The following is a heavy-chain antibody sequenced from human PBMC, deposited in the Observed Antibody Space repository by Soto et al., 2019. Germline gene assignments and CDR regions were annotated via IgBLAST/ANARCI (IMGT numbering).Heavy chain of an antibody. CDR3: EKYTSGWDFDF. D-gene: IGHD6-19*01. CDR2: ITGTGSGT. V-gene: IGHV3-23*01. J-gene: IGHJ4*02. Sequence: GGSLRLSCAASGFTLSSYAMSWVRQTPVKGLEWVSSITGTGSGTYYSDSVEGRFTISRDNSKNTLFLHMNSLRAEDTAVYYCEKYTSGWDFDFWGQGTLVTVSS. CDR1: GFTLSSYA.